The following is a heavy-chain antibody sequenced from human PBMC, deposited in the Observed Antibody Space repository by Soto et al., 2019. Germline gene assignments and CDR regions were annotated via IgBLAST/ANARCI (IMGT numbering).Heavy chain of an antibody. J-gene: IGHJ4*02. V-gene: IGHV3-30*02. CDR3: AKVGGFDYDILTGSDSGYYFDY. CDR1: GFTFSSYG. D-gene: IGHD3-9*01. CDR2: IWYDGSNK. Sequence: GGSLRLSCAASGFTFSSYGMHWVRQAPGKGLEWVAVIWYDGSNKYYADSVKGRFTISRDNSKNTLYLQMNSLRAEDTAVYYRAKVGGFDYDILTGSDSGYYFDYWGQGTLVTVSS.